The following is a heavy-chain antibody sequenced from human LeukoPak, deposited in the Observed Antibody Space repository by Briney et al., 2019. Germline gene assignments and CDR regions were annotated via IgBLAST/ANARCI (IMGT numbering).Heavy chain of an antibody. CDR1: GYTFTSYG. J-gene: IGHJ4*02. CDR2: ISAYNDNT. CDR3: ARQWEPTYYFDY. V-gene: IGHV1-18*01. D-gene: IGHD1-26*01. Sequence: ASVKVSCKASGYTFTSYGISWVRQAPGQGLEWMGWISAYNDNTNYAQKLQGRVTMTTDTSTGTAYMELRSLRSDDTAVYYCARQWEPTYYFDYWGQGTLVTVSS.